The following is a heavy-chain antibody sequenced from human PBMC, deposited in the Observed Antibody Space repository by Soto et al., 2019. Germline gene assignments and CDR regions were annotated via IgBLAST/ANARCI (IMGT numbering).Heavy chain of an antibody. CDR2: IYYSVTT. CDR1: GGSISSGGYY. D-gene: IGHD3-22*01. J-gene: IGHJ4*02. CDR3: ARGPTYYYDSSGYYLFDY. V-gene: IGHV4-61*08. Sequence: SETLSLTCTVSGGSISSGGYYWSWIRQPPGKGLEWIGYIYYSVTTNYNPSLKSRVTISVDTSKNQFSLKLSSVTAADTAVYYCARGPTYYYDSSGYYLFDYWGQGTLVTVSS.